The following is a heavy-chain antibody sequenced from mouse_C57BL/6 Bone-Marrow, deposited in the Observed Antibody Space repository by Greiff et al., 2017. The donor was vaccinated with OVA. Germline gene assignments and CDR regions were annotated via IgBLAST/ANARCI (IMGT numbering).Heavy chain of an antibody. CDR3: AKNGGGYYYGSSYAMDY. J-gene: IGHJ4*01. V-gene: IGHV2-4*01. D-gene: IGHD1-1*01. CDR1: GFSLTSYG. CDR2: IWSGGST. Sequence: VKLVESGPGLVQPSQSLSITCTVSGFSLTSYGVHWVRQPPGKGLEWLGVIWSGGSTAYNAAFISRLSISKDNSKSQVFFKMNSLQADDTAIYYCAKNGGGYYYGSSYAMDYWGQGTSVTVSS.